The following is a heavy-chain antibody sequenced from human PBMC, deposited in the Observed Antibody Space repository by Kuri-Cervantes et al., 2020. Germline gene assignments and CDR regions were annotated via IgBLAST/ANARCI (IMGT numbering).Heavy chain of an antibody. CDR1: GYTFTSYG. D-gene: IGHD3-9*01. V-gene: IGHV1-18*01. Sequence: ASVKVPCKASGYTFTSYGISWVRQAPGQGLEWMGWISAYNGNTNYAQKLQGRVTMTTDTSTSTAYMELRSLRSDDTAVYYCARFSDDYDILTVDYWGQGTLVTVSS. CDR3: ARFSDDYDILTVDY. CDR2: ISAYNGNT. J-gene: IGHJ4*02.